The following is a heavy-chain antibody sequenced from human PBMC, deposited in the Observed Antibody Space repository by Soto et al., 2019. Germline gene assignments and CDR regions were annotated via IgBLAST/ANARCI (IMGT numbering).Heavy chain of an antibody. Sequence: GGTLRLSCAASGFTFSSYAMSWVRQAPGKGLEWVSAISGSGGSTYYADSVKGRFTISRDNSKNTLYLQMNSLRAEDTAVYYCAKEGGEFYYYGMDVWGQGTTVTVSS. D-gene: IGHD3-16*01. J-gene: IGHJ6*02. CDR2: ISGSGGST. CDR3: AKEGGEFYYYGMDV. CDR1: GFTFSSYA. V-gene: IGHV3-23*01.